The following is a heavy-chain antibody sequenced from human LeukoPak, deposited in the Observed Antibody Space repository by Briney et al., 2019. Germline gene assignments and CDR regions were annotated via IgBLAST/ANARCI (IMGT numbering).Heavy chain of an antibody. V-gene: IGHV3-49*04. D-gene: IGHD2-2*01. J-gene: IGHJ4*02. Sequence: GRSLRLSCTASGFTFGDYAMSWVRQAPGKGLEWVGFIRSKAYGGTTEYAASVKGRFTISRDDSKSIAYLQMNSLKTEDTAVYYCTRDRDIVVVNDYWGQGTLVTVSS. CDR3: TRDRDIVVVNDY. CDR1: GFTFGDYA. CDR2: IRSKAYGGTT.